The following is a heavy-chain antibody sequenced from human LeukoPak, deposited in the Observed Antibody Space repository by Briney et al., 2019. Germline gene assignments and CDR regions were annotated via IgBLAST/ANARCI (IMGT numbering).Heavy chain of an antibody. Sequence: GRSLRLSCAASGFTFSSYGMHWVRQAPGQGLEWLSYIKSSDTSTFYADSVKGRFTVSRDNAKNSLYLQMNSLRAEDTAVYYCARRGNMSSHAFDIWGQGTVVTVSS. CDR2: IKSSDTST. J-gene: IGHJ3*02. CDR1: GFTFSSYG. V-gene: IGHV3-48*04. CDR3: ARRGNMSSHAFDI. D-gene: IGHD2/OR15-2a*01.